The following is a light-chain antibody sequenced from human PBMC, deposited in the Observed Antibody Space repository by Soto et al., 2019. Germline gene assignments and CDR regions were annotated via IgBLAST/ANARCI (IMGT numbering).Light chain of an antibody. CDR2: KAS. CDR3: QKYSGDPFT. V-gene: IGKV1-5*03. J-gene: IGKJ3*01. CDR1: QSISSW. Sequence: DIQMTQSPSTLSASVGDRVTITCRASQSISSWLAWYQQKPGKAPKLLIYKASSLESGVPSRFSGSGSGTEFTLTISSLQPDDFATYVCQKYSGDPFTFGHGTKVDIK.